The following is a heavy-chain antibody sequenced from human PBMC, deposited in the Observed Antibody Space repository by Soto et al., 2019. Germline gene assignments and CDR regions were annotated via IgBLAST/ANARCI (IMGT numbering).Heavy chain of an antibody. CDR2: ISAYNGNT. V-gene: IGHV1-18*01. CDR3: ARVSYTVDTVLMVHAIPPFYY. J-gene: IGHJ4*02. CDR1: GYPFTSYG. D-gene: IGHD2-8*01. Sequence: GSVKVSLKSSGYPFTSYGIRLVRRAPGQGVAGMGWISAYNGNTTYAQKLQGRVTMTTATSTSTAYMELRSLRSDDTAVYYCARVSYTVDTVLMVHAIPPFYYWGPGTLVTVS.